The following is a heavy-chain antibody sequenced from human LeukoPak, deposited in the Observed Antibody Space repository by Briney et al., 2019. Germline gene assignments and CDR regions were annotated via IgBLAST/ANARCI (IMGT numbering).Heavy chain of an antibody. J-gene: IGHJ3*02. CDR1: GYTFTSYG. Sequence: ASVKVSCKASGYTFTSYGISWVRQAPGQGLEWMGWISAYNGNTNYAQKLQGRVTMTTDTSTSTAYVELRSLRSDDTAVYYCASLRALVDGAFDIWGQGTMVTVSS. CDR2: ISAYNGNT. CDR3: ASLRALVDGAFDI. V-gene: IGHV1-18*01. D-gene: IGHD2-8*02.